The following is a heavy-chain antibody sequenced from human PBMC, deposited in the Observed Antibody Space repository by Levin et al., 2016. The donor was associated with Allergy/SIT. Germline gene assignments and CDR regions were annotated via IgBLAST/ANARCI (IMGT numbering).Heavy chain of an antibody. Sequence: WIRQPPGKGLEWVAVISFDGSNKYYADSVKGRFTISRDNSKNTLYLQMNSLRAEDTAVYYCAREVTGHFDYWGQGTLVTVSS. J-gene: IGHJ4*02. D-gene: IGHD2-21*02. CDR2: ISFDGSNK. CDR3: AREVTGHFDY. V-gene: IGHV3-33*05.